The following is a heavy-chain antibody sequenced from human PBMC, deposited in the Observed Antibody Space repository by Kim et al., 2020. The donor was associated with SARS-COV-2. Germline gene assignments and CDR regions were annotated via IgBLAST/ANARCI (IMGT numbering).Heavy chain of an antibody. D-gene: IGHD2-15*01. CDR1: GGTFSSYA. Sequence: SVKVSCKASGGTFSSYAISWVRQAPGQGLEWMGGIIPIFGTANYAQKFQGRVTITADESTSTAYMELSSLRSEDTAVYYCARVAAATPHWYFDLWGRGTLVTVSS. V-gene: IGHV1-69*13. CDR3: ARVAAATPHWYFDL. CDR2: IIPIFGTA. J-gene: IGHJ2*01.